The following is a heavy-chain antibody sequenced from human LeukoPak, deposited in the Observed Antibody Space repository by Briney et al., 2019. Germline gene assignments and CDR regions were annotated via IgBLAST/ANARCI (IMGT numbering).Heavy chain of an antibody. Sequence: AGGSLRLSCAASGFSFSSYAMNWVRQAPGKGLEWVSGISGSGGSTFYADSVKGRFTISRDNSKNTLYLQMNSLRAEDTAVYYCAKVMRYCSSTSCYTYYYYGMGVWGQGTTVTVSS. V-gene: IGHV3-23*01. J-gene: IGHJ6*02. CDR1: GFSFSSYA. D-gene: IGHD2-2*02. CDR3: AKVMRYCSSTSCYTYYYYGMGV. CDR2: ISGSGGST.